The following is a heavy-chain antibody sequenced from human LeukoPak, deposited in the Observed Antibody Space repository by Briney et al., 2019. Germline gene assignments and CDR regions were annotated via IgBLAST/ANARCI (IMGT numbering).Heavy chain of an antibody. D-gene: IGHD3-22*01. V-gene: IGHV4-34*01. J-gene: IGHJ6*03. CDR1: GGSFSGYY. CDR2: INHSGST. Sequence: PSHTLSLTCAVYGGSFSGYYWSWIRQPPGKGLEWIGEINHSGSTNYNPSLKSRVTISVDTSKTQFSLKLRSVTAADTAVYYCARLNPDSSGYYYYYYMDVWGKGTTVTVSS. CDR3: ARLNPDSSGYYYYYYMDV.